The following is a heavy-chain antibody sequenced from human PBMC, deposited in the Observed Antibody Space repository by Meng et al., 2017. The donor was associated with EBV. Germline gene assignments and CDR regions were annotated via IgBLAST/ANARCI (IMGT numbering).Heavy chain of an antibody. CDR2: IYHSGST. CDR3: AGLRGDVYCSGGSCYPDWFDP. Sequence: QVQLQESGPGLVKPSVTLSLTCAVSGGPISSSNWWSWVRQPPGKGLEWIGEIYHSGSTNYNPSLKSRVTISVDTSKNQFSLKLSSVTAADTAVYYCAGLRGDVYCSGGSCYPDWFDPWGQGTMVTVYS. D-gene: IGHD2-15*01. J-gene: IGHJ5*02. V-gene: IGHV4-4*02. CDR1: GGPISSSNW.